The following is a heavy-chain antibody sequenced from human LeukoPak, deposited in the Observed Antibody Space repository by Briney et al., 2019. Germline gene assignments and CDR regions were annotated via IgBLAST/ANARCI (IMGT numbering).Heavy chain of an antibody. J-gene: IGHJ5*02. V-gene: IGHV5-51*01. CDR1: GYSFTSYW. D-gene: IGHD4-17*01. CDR2: IYPGDSDT. CDR3: ARRRATVTTVANWFDP. Sequence: GESLKISCKGSGYSFTSYWIGWVRQMPGKGLEWMGIIYPGDSDTRYSPSFQGQVTISADKSISTAYLQWSSLKASDPAMYYCARRRATVTTVANWFDPWGQGTLVTVSS.